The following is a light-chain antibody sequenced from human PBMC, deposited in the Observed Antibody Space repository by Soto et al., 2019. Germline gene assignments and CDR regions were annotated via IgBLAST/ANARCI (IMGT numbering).Light chain of an antibody. CDR2: EVS. CDR3: SSYTSSSTYV. J-gene: IGLJ1*01. CDR1: SSDVGPYNY. Sequence: QSALTQPASVSGSPGQSITISCTGSSSDVGPYNYVSWYQHHPGKAPKLMIYEVSNRPPGVSNRFTGSKSGNTASLTISGLQAEDEADYYCSSYTSSSTYVFGTGTKLTVL. V-gene: IGLV2-14*01.